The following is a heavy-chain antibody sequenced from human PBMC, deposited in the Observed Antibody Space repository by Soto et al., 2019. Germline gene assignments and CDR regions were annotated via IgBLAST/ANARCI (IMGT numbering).Heavy chain of an antibody. Sequence: QVQLQQWGAGLLKPSETLSLTCGVSGGSFNTYYWSWLRQPPSKGLEWIGETNHSGSTYYNPSRSSRAIVSVDTCKIQSSLKLSSVTGADTAVYYCAKRRYQRRKFDYWGQGTLVTVSS. V-gene: IGHV4-34*01. J-gene: IGHJ4*02. CDR2: TNHSGST. CDR1: GGSFNTYY. D-gene: IGHD2-2*01. CDR3: AKRRYQRRKFDY.